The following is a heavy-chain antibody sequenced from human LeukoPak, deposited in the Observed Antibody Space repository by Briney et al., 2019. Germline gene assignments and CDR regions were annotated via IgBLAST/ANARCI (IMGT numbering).Heavy chain of an antibody. Sequence: PGGSLRLSCAASGFTFDDYAMHWVRQAPGKGLEWVSLISGDGGSTYYADSVKGRFTISRDNAKNSLYLQMNSLRAEDTAVYYCARSAGLKYFDYWGQGTLVTVSS. V-gene: IGHV3-43*02. D-gene: IGHD5-24*01. J-gene: IGHJ4*02. CDR2: ISGDGGST. CDR3: ARSAGLKYFDY. CDR1: GFTFDDYA.